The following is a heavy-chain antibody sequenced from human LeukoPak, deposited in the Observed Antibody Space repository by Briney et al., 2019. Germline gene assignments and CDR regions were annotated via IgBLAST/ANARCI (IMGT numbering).Heavy chain of an antibody. CDR3: AKNSAWTTVTTGLSY. V-gene: IGHV3-11*01. CDR2: ISSSGSTI. D-gene: IGHD4-17*01. CDR1: GFTFSDYY. J-gene: IGHJ4*02. Sequence: GGSLRLSCAASGFTFSDYYMSWIRQAPGKGLEWVSYISSSGSTIYYADSVKGRFTISRDNSKNALYLQMNSLRAEDTAVYYCAKNSAWTTVTTGLSYWGQGTLVTVSS.